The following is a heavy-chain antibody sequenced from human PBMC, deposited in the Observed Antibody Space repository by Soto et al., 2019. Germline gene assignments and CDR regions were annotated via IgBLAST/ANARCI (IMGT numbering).Heavy chain of an antibody. CDR1: GDSVSSNSAA. CDR2: TYYRSKWYN. J-gene: IGHJ5*02. Sequence: SQTLSLTCAISGDSVSSNSAAWNWIRQSPSRGLEWLGRTYYRSKWYNDYAVSVKSRITINPDTSKNQFSLQLNSVTPEDTAVYYCARDLFPAGSSCYGWFDPWGQGTLVTVSS. D-gene: IGHD6-13*01. V-gene: IGHV6-1*01. CDR3: ARDLFPAGSSCYGWFDP.